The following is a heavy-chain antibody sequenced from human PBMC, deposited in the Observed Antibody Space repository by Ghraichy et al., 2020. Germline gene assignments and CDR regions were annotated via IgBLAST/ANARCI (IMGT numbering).Heavy chain of an antibody. J-gene: IGHJ4*02. D-gene: IGHD6-6*01. CDR3: ARNNRWLAARAAFGY. Sequence: WIGEINHSGSTNYHPSLKSRVTLSVDTSQNQFSLKLSSVTAADTAVYYCARNNRWLAARAAFGYWGQG. CDR2: INHSGST. V-gene: IGHV4-34*01.